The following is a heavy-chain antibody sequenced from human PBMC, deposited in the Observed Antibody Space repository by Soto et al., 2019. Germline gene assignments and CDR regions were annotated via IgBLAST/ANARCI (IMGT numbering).Heavy chain of an antibody. CDR1: GFTFSYYW. J-gene: IGHJ3*01. Sequence: EVQLVESGGGLVQPGESLRLSCAASGFTFSYYWMHWVRQAPGKGLVWVSRIHSDGSSTTYADSVKGRFTISRDNARNTRYLQMISLRAEDTAVYYCARGDRGAFDLWGQGTVVTVSS. D-gene: IGHD1-26*01. CDR2: IHSDGSST. CDR3: ARGDRGAFDL. V-gene: IGHV3-74*01.